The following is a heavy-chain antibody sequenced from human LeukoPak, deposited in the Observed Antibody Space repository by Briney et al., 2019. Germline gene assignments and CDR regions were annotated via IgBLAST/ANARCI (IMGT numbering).Heavy chain of an antibody. CDR2: ISPDGSST. Sequence: PGGSLRLSCVASQFTFKNYWMHWVRQAPGRGLVWLSYISPDGSSTRYADPVRGRFTISRDNAKNTLYLQMNSLRAEGTAVYFCATAWSYWGQGTLVTVSS. CDR1: QFTFKNYW. V-gene: IGHV3-74*01. J-gene: IGHJ4*02. CDR3: ATAWSY. D-gene: IGHD2-21*02.